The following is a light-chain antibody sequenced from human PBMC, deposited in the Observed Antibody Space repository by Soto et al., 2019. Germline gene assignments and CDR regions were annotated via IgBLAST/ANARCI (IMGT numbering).Light chain of an antibody. J-gene: IGKJ1*01. CDR3: QHYNSYSEA. CDR2: KAS. CDR1: QTISSW. V-gene: IGKV1-5*03. Sequence: DIQMTQSPSTLSVSVVDIVTITWRASQTISSWSAWYQQKPGKAPKLLIYKASTLKSGVPSRFSGSGSGTESTLTISSLQPDDFATYYCQHYNSYSEAFGQGTKVDIK.